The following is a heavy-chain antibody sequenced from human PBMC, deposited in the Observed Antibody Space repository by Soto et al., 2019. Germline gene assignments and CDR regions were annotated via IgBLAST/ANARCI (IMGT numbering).Heavy chain of an antibody. D-gene: IGHD6-19*01. J-gene: IGHJ4*02. Sequence: QVQLVQSGAEVKKPGSSVKVSCKSSGGTFSSYAINWVRQAPGQGLESMGGIIPLFGVPNYAQKFQGRVTITAGDSTTTAYMELSSLRAEDTAVYYCARAYSSGWSGDFDYWDQGILVTVSS. CDR3: ARAYSSGWSGDFDY. CDR1: GGTFSSYA. CDR2: IIPLFGVP. V-gene: IGHV1-69*12.